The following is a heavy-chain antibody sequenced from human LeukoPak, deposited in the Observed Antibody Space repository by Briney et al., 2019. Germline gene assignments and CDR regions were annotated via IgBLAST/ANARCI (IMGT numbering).Heavy chain of an antibody. CDR2: ISYDGSNK. Sequence: PGGSLRLSCAASGFTFSSYAMHWVRQAPGKGLEWVAVISYDGSNKYYADSVKGRFTISRDNAKNSLYLQMNSLRAEDTALYYCAKDIMVRGVINDAFDIWGQGTMVTVSS. J-gene: IGHJ3*02. CDR3: AKDIMVRGVINDAFDI. D-gene: IGHD3-10*01. CDR1: GFTFSSYA. V-gene: IGHV3-30-3*01.